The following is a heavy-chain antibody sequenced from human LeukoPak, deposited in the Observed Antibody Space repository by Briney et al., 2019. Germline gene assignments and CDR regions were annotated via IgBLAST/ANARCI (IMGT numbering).Heavy chain of an antibody. J-gene: IGHJ6*02. CDR2: ISSSGSTI. Sequence: GGSLRLSCAASGFTFSDYYMSWIRQAPGKGLEWVSYISSSGSTIYYADSVKGRFTISRDNAKNSLYLQMNSLRAEDTAVYYCARAGPRYCTNGVCYTYYGMDVWGQGTTVTVSS. D-gene: IGHD2-8*01. V-gene: IGHV3-11*01. CDR1: GFTFSDYY. CDR3: ARAGPRYCTNGVCYTYYGMDV.